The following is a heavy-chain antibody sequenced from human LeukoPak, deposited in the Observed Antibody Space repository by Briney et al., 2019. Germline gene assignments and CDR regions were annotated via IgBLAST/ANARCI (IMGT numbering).Heavy chain of an antibody. Sequence: ASVKVSCKASGYTFTSYGINWVRQATGQGLEWMGWMNPNSGNTGYAQKFQGRVTMTRNTSISTAYMELSSLRSEDTAVYYCARVVTAHKGFDAFDIWGQGTMVTVSS. CDR2: MNPNSGNT. CDR3: ARVVTAHKGFDAFDI. CDR1: GYTFTSYG. D-gene: IGHD2-21*02. V-gene: IGHV1-8*02. J-gene: IGHJ3*02.